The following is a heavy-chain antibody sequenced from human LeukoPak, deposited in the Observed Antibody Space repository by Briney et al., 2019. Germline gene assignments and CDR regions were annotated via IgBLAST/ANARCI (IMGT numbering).Heavy chain of an antibody. CDR1: GDSVSSNSAA. D-gene: IGHD1-26*01. Sequence: SQTLSLTCAISGDSVSSNSAAWNWLRQSPSRGLEWLGRTYYRSKWYNDYAVSVKSLITIDPDTSKNQFSLQLNSVTPEDTAVHYCARKYRGDFDYWGQGTLVTVSS. CDR3: ARKYRGDFDY. CDR2: TYYRSKWYN. V-gene: IGHV6-1*01. J-gene: IGHJ4*02.